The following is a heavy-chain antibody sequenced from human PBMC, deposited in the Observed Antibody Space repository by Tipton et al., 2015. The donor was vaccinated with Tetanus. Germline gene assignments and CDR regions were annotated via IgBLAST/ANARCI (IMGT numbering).Heavy chain of an antibody. J-gene: IGHJ6*03. V-gene: IGHV4-30-4*01. Sequence: TLSLTCTVSVGSISSGDYYWSWVRQSPGEGLEWTGHIYKSGNTYYKPSLKSRVAISIDASKNQFSLKLNSMTAADTAVYYCARVGYYYYYMDVWGKGTTVTVSS. CDR1: VGSISSGDYY. D-gene: IGHD3-22*01. CDR3: ARVGYYYYYMDV. CDR2: IYKSGNT.